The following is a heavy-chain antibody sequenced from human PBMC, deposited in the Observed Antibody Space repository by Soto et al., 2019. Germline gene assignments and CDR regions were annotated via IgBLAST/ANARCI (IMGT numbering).Heavy chain of an antibody. J-gene: IGHJ4*02. V-gene: IGHV1-3*01. CDR3: ARGDYYDIHDY. Sequence: QVQLVQSGAEVKKPGASVKVSCKAYGYTFTSYAMHWVRQDPGQRLEWMGWINAGNGNTKYSQKFQGRVTITRDTSASTAYMELSSLRSEDTAVYYCARGDYYDIHDYWGQGTLVTVSS. D-gene: IGHD3-22*01. CDR1: GYTFTSYA. CDR2: INAGNGNT.